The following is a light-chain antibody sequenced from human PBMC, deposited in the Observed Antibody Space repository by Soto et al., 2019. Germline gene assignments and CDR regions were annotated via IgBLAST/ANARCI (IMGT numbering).Light chain of an antibody. V-gene: IGKV3-11*01. Sequence: EIVLTQSPATLSLSPGDRATLSCRASQSVGSGSFLAWYQQKFGQAPRLLIYDASKRATGIPARFSGSGSGTDFTLTISSLEPEDCAVYYCHQRNNWPPELTFGGGTRVEIK. J-gene: IGKJ4*01. CDR1: QSVGSGSF. CDR2: DAS. CDR3: HQRNNWPPELT.